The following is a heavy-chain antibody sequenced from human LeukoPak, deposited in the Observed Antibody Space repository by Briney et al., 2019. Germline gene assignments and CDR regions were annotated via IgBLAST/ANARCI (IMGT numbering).Heavy chain of an antibody. CDR2: ISWNSGSI. CDR3: AKDVGELLTFTDY. D-gene: IGHD3-10*01. CDR1: GFTFDDYA. V-gene: IGHV3-9*01. J-gene: IGHJ4*02. Sequence: GGSLRLSCAASGFTFDDYAMHWVRQDPGKGLEWVSGISWNSGSIGYADSVKGRFTISRDNAKNSLYLQMNSLRAEDTALYYCAKDVGELLTFTDYWGQGTLVTVSS.